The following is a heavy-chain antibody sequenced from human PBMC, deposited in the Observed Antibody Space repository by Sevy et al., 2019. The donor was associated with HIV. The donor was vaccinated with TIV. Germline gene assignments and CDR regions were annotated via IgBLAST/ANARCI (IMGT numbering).Heavy chain of an antibody. V-gene: IGHV3-30*18. CDR1: GFTLSSYG. Sequence: GGSLRLSCAASGFTLSSYGMHWVRQAPGEGLEWVAVISYDGSHKYYADSVKGRFTISRDNSKNTLYLQMNSLRPEDTAVYYCAKDGSFGDSGGYPFDYWGQGILVTVSS. D-gene: IGHD3-22*01. CDR3: AKDGSFGDSGGYPFDY. CDR2: ISYDGSHK. J-gene: IGHJ4*02.